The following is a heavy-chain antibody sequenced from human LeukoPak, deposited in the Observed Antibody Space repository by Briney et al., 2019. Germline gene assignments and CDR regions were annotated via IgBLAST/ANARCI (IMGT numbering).Heavy chain of an antibody. D-gene: IGHD4-17*01. Sequence: GGSLRLSCAASGFPLTDYAMTWVRQAPGKGLEWVSAILPSGGVTYYADSVKGRFTISRDNSENTLYLHLSSLRAEDTAIYYCARDPNIKTSVTTGWEYWGQGTLVTVSS. V-gene: IGHV3-23*01. CDR3: ARDPNIKTSVTTGWEY. CDR1: GFPLTDYA. J-gene: IGHJ4*02. CDR2: ILPSGGVT.